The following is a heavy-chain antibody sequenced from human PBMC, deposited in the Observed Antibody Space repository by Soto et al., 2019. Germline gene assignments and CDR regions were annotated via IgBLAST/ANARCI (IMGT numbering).Heavy chain of an antibody. Sequence: KPSETLSLTCTVSGGSISSYYWSWIRQPPGKGLEWIGYIYYSGSTNYNPSLKSRVTISVDTSKSQFSLKLSSVTAADTAVYYCARVAFPRPRTGWFDPWGQGTLVTVSS. J-gene: IGHJ5*02. CDR2: IYYSGST. D-gene: IGHD3-10*01. V-gene: IGHV4-59*01. CDR1: GGSISSYY. CDR3: ARVAFPRPRTGWFDP.